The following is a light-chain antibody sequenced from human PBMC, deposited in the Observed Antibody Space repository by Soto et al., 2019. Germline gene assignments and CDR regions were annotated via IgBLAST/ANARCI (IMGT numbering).Light chain of an antibody. CDR2: DAS. Sequence: ETVLTQSPATLSLSPGDRATLSCRASQSITTYLAWYHQKTGQAPKLLFYDASNSATGIPARFSASGSGTDFTLTISSLEPEDSSVYYCQQRSSWWTFGQGTKVEIK. CDR1: QSITTY. CDR3: QQRSSWWT. V-gene: IGKV3-11*01. J-gene: IGKJ1*01.